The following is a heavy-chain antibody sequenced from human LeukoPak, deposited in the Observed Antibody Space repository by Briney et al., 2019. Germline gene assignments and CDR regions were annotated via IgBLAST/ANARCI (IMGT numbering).Heavy chain of an antibody. CDR2: ISWNSGSI. J-gene: IGHJ5*02. D-gene: IGHD1-1*01. V-gene: IGHV3-9*01. CDR3: AKSGRPNLGFDP. CDR1: GFPFDDYA. Sequence: HSGGSLRLSCAASGFPFDDYAMHWVRQAPGKGLEWVSGISWNSGSIGYADSVKGRSTISRDNAKNSLYLQMNSLRAEDTALYYCAKSGRPNLGFDPWGQGTLVTVSS.